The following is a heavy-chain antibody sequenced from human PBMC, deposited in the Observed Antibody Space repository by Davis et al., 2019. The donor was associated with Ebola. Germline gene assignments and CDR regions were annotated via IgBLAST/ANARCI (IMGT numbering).Heavy chain of an antibody. CDR3: TRDRYDYGDYGGNY. CDR1: GFTFGDYA. D-gene: IGHD4-17*01. J-gene: IGHJ4*02. Sequence: GGSLRLSCTASGFTFGDYAMSWVRQAPGKGLEWVGFIRSKAYGGTTVYAASVKGRFTISRDDSKSIAYLQMNSLKTEDTAVYYCTRDRYDYGDYGGNYWGQGTLVTVSS. CDR2: IRSKAYGGTT. V-gene: IGHV3-49*04.